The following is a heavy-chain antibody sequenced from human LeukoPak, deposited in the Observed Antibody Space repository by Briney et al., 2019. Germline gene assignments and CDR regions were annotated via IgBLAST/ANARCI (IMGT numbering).Heavy chain of an antibody. CDR3: AKGLLLRYFDWLSYFDY. V-gene: IGHV3-23*01. Sequence: GGSLRLSCAASGFTFSSYAMSWVRQAPGKGLEWVSAISGNGGSTYYADSVKGRFTISRDNSKNTLYLQMNSLRAEDTAVYYCAKGLLLRYFDWLSYFDYWGQGTLVTVSS. J-gene: IGHJ4*02. CDR1: GFTFSSYA. CDR2: ISGNGGST. D-gene: IGHD3-9*01.